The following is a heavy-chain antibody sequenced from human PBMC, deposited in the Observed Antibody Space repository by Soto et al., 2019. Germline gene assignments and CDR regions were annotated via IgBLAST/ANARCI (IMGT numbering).Heavy chain of an antibody. CDR2: ISGSGGST. D-gene: IGHD2-2*01. CDR3: AKRVSNGDIVVVPAAMPVPWFDP. Sequence: GGSLRLSCAASGFTFSSYAMSWVRQAPEKGLEWVSAISGSGGSTYYADSVKGRFTISRDNSKNTLYLQMNSLRAEDTAVYYCAKRVSNGDIVVVPAAMPVPWFDPWGQGTLVTVSS. CDR1: GFTFSSYA. V-gene: IGHV3-23*01. J-gene: IGHJ5*02.